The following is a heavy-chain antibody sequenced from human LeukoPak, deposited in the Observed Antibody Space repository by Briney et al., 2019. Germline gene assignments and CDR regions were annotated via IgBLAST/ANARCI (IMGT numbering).Heavy chain of an antibody. CDR2: IYYSGST. D-gene: IGHD3-16*02. CDR1: GGSISSYY. J-gene: IGHJ4*02. CDR3: ARVVPTSHYDYVWGSYRPTYYFDY. V-gene: IGHV4-59*12. Sequence: SETLSLTCTVSGGSISSYYWSWIRQPPGKGLEWIGYIYYSGSTNYNPSLKSRVTMSVDTSKNQFSLKLSSVTAADTAVYYCARVVPTSHYDYVWGSYRPTYYFDYWGQGTLVTVSS.